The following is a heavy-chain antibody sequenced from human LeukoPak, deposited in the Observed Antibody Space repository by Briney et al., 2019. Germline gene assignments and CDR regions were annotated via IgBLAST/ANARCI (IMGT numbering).Heavy chain of an antibody. CDR1: GFTFSSYG. J-gene: IGHJ6*03. V-gene: IGHV3-33*01. CDR2: IWYDGSNK. CDR3: ARSSPYYYYYMDV. Sequence: PGGSLRLSCAASGFTFSSYGMHWDRQAPGKGLEWVAVIWYDGSNKYYADSVKGRFTISRDNSKNTLYLQMNSLRAEDTAVYYCARSSPYYYYYMDVWGKGTTVTVSS. D-gene: IGHD6-6*01.